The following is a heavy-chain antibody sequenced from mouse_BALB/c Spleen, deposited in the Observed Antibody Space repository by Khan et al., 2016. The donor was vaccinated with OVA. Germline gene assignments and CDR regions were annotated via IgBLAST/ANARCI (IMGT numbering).Heavy chain of an antibody. D-gene: IGHD1-1*01. CDR2: IYPGSGNT. CDR1: GYTFTKYW. V-gene: IGHV1-63*02. Sequence: QVQLQQSGAELVRPGTSVKMSCKAAGYTFTKYWIGWVKQRPGHGLEWIGDIYPGSGNTNYNEKFKGKATLTADTSFSTVYMQLNSLTSEDSAVYYCARPYYYGSSYATADDWGQGTSVTVSS. J-gene: IGHJ4*01. CDR3: ARPYYYGSSYATADD.